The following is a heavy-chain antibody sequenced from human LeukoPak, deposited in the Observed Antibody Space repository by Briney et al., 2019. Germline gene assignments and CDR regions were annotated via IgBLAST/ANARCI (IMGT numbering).Heavy chain of an antibody. D-gene: IGHD3-3*01. V-gene: IGHV4-59*13. CDR2: VYHSGST. Sequence: SETLSLTCTVSGGSITNYYWSWIRQPPGEGLEWIGYVYHSGSTNYNPSHKSRVTVSVDMAKNQISLKMSSVTAADTAVFYCARSRVWGDYWGYFDYWGQGILVTVSS. CDR3: ARSRVWGDYWGYFDY. CDR1: GGSITNYY. J-gene: IGHJ4*02.